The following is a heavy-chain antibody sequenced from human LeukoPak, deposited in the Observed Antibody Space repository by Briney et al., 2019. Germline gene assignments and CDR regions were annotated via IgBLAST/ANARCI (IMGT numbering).Heavy chain of an antibody. CDR1: GGSFSGYY. J-gene: IGHJ5*02. Sequence: SETLSLTCAVYGGSFSGYYWSWIRQPPGKGLEWIGEINHSGSTNYNPSLKSRVTISVDTSKNQFSLKLSSVTATDTAVYYCARRGGSGSYLRRNENWFDPWGQGTLVTVSS. D-gene: IGHD3-10*01. V-gene: IGHV4-34*01. CDR3: ARRGGSGSYLRRNENWFDP. CDR2: INHSGST.